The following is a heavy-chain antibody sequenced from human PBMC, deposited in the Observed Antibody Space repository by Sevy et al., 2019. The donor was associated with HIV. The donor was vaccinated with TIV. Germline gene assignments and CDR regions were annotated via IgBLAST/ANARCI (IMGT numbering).Heavy chain of an antibody. V-gene: IGHV4-59*08. D-gene: IGHD1-26*01. CDR2: IYYNGHI. J-gene: IGHJ4*02. Sequence: SETLSLTCTVSGGSITSLYWNWIRQPPEKGLEWIANIYYNGHINYNPSLKSRFTLSLDTSKNQFSLRQSSVTAADTAMYYCAGENAWGRGYSWGQGTLVTVSS. CDR1: GGSITSLY. CDR3: AGENAWGRGYS.